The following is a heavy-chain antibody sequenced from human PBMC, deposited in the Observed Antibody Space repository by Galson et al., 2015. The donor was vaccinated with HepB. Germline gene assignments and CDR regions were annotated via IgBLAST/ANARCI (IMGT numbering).Heavy chain of an antibody. V-gene: IGHV3-7*03. D-gene: IGHD1-1*01. Sequence: SLRLSCAASGFTFSSYWMNWVRQAPGKGLEWVANINEDGSAKYYADSVKGRFTISRDNARNSLFLQVSSLRGEDTAIYYYASGVNWACNYWGQGALVTVSS. CDR1: GFTFSSYW. CDR2: INEDGSAK. J-gene: IGHJ4*02. CDR3: ASGVNWACNY.